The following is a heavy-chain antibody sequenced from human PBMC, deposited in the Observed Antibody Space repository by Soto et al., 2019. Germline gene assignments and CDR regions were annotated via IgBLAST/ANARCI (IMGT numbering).Heavy chain of an antibody. CDR2: INTSGGSP. CDR1: GYTFTIYY. V-gene: IGHV1-46*01. Sequence: ASVEVSCKAFGYTFTIYYIHWVRQAPGQGLEWMGVINTSGGSPTYAQKFQDRVTMTRDTSTSTVYMELSSLRSEDTAVYYCARGGRHSDYYYYYGMDVWGQGTTVTVSS. J-gene: IGHJ6*02. CDR3: ARGGRHSDYYYYYGMDV. D-gene: IGHD6-25*01.